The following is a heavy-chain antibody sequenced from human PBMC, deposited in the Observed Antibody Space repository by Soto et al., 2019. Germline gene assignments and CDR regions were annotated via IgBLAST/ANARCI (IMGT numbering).Heavy chain of an antibody. CDR1: GYSFTSYW. CDR3: ARQMGPMTTVPAYYYGMDV. V-gene: IGHV5-10-1*01. D-gene: IGHD4-17*01. Sequence: PGESLKISCKGSGYSFTSYWISWVRQMPGKGLEWMGRIDPSDSYTNYSPSFQGHVTISADKSISTAYLQWSSLKASDTAMYYCARQMGPMTTVPAYYYGMDVWGQGTTVTVS. CDR2: IDPSDSYT. J-gene: IGHJ6*02.